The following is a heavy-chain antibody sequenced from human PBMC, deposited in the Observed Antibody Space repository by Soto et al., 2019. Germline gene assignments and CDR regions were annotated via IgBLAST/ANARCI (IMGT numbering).Heavy chain of an antibody. V-gene: IGHV1-69*12. J-gene: IGHJ6*02. CDR1: GGTFSSYA. Sequence: QVQLVQSGAEVKKPGSSVKVSCKASGGTFSSYAISWVRQAPGQGLEWMGGIIPIFGTANYAQKFQGRVTITADDSTSTAYMELSSLRSEDTAVYYCARSTGTEPYYYYYGMDVWGQGTTVTVSS. CDR3: ARSTGTEPYYYYYGMDV. CDR2: IIPIFGTA. D-gene: IGHD1-1*01.